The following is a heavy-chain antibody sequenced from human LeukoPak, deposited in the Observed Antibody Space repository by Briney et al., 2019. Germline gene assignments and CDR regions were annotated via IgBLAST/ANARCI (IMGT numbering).Heavy chain of an antibody. CDR1: GGSISSGSYY. CDR3: ATWEQPFDY. V-gene: IGHV4-61*02. D-gene: IGHD1-26*01. Sequence: PSQTLSLTCTVSGGSISSGSYYWSWIRQPAGKGLEWIGRIYTSGSTNYNPSLKSRVTISADTSKNQFSLKLSSVTAADTAVYYCATWEQPFDYWGQGTLVTVSS. CDR2: IYTSGST. J-gene: IGHJ4*02.